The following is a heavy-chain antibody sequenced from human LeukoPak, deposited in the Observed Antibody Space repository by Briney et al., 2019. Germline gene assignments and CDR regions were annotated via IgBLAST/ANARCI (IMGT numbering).Heavy chain of an antibody. V-gene: IGHV3-9*01. Sequence: GGSLRPSCAASGFTFDDYAMHWVRQLPGKGLEWVAGITGNSDSVGHGDSVKGRFTISRDNAKNSLFLQMNSLSADDTAFYYCAKGLYYSILTGNYFDPWGQGTPVTVSS. J-gene: IGHJ5*02. CDR1: GFTFDDYA. CDR3: AKGLYYSILTGNYFDP. D-gene: IGHD3-9*01. CDR2: ITGNSDSV.